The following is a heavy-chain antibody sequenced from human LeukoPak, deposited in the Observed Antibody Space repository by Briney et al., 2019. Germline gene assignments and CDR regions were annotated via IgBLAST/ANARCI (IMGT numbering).Heavy chain of an antibody. CDR3: ASASDYIQEDGAFDI. CDR2: ISGSGGST. CDR1: GFTFSSYA. J-gene: IGHJ3*02. V-gene: IGHV3-23*01. Sequence: GGSLRLSCAASGFTFSSYAMSWVRQAPGKGLEWVSTISGSGGSTYYADSVKGRFTISRDNSKNTLYLQMNSLRAEDTAVYYCASASDYIQEDGAFDIWGQGTMVTVSS. D-gene: IGHD4-11*01.